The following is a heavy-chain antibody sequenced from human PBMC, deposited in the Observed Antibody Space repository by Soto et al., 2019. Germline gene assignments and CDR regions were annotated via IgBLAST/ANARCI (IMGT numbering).Heavy chain of an antibody. CDR3: AKDYTIFGVARLDY. J-gene: IGHJ4*02. D-gene: IGHD3-3*01. CDR1: GFTFSSYA. V-gene: IGHV3-23*01. CDR2: ISGSGGST. Sequence: GGSLRLSCAASGFTFSSYAMSWVRQAPGKGLEWVSAISGSGGSTYYADSVKGRFTISRDNSKNTLYLQMNSLRAEDTAVYYCAKDYTIFGVARLDYWGQGTLVTVSS.